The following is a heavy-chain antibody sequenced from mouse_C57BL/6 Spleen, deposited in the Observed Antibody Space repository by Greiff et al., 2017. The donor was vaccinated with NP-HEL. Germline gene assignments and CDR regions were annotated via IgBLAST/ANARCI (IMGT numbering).Heavy chain of an antibody. V-gene: IGHV1-59*01. D-gene: IGHD2-5*01. Sequence: QVQLQQSGAELVRPGTSVKLSCKASGYTFTSYWMHWVKQRPGQGLEWIGVIDPSDSYTNYNQKFKGKATLTVDTSSSTAYMQLSSLTSEDSAVYYCAREDPYSNYFDYWGQGTTLTVSS. CDR2: IDPSDSYT. CDR3: AREDPYSNYFDY. CDR1: GYTFTSYW. J-gene: IGHJ2*01.